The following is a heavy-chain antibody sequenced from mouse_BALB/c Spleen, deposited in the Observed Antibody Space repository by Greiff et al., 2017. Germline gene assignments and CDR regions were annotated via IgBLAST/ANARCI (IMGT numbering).Heavy chain of an antibody. CDR2: ISSGGSYT. V-gene: IGHV5-6*01. CDR3: ARPANHYFDY. CDR1: GFTFSSYG. D-gene: IGHD1-2*01. Sequence: EVQGVESGGDLVKPGGSLKLSCAASGFTFSSYGMSWVRQTPDKRLEWVATISSGGSYTYYPDSVKGRFTISRDNAKNTLYLQMSSLKSEDTAMYYCARPANHYFDYWGQGTTLTVSS. J-gene: IGHJ2*01.